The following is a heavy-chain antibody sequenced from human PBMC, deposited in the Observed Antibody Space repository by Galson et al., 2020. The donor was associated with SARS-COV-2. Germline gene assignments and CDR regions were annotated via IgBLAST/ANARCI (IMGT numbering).Heavy chain of an antibody. D-gene: IGHD2-21*02. Sequence: GGSLRLSCAASGFTVSSNYMSWVRQAPGKGLEWVSVIYSCGSTYYADSVKGRFTISRDNSKNTLYLQMNSLRAEDTAVYYCARGVAKSGDCYWAQTYGMDVWGQGTTVTVSS. CDR1: GFTVSSNY. J-gene: IGHJ6*02. CDR3: ARGVAKSGDCYWAQTYGMDV. V-gene: IGHV3-66*03. CDR2: IYSCGST.